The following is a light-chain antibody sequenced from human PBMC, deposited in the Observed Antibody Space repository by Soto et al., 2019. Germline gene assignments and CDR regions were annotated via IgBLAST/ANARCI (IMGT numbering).Light chain of an antibody. J-gene: IGLJ1*01. CDR2: SNN. Sequence: QSVLTQPPSASGIPGQRVTISCSGSSSNIGSNTVNWYQQLPGTAPKLLIYSNNDRPSGVPDRFSGSKSGPSASLAISGLQSEDEADYYCAAWDDSLSAYVFGTGTKVTVL. V-gene: IGLV1-44*01. CDR3: AAWDDSLSAYV. CDR1: SSNIGSNT.